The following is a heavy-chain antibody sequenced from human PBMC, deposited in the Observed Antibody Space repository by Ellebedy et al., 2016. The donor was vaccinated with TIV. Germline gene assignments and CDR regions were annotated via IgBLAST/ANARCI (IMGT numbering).Heavy chain of an antibody. CDR3: GRDPNGDYVGAFDM. J-gene: IGHJ3*02. D-gene: IGHD4-17*01. CDR1: GFTFSSYA. V-gene: IGHV3-23*01. CDR2: ISGSGGRT. Sequence: GESLKISXAASGFTFSSYAMIWVRQSTGKGLEWASDISGSGGRTNYADSVKGRFTISRDNSKNTLYLQMNSLRAEDTAIYYCGRDPNGDYVGAFDMWGQGTMVTVS.